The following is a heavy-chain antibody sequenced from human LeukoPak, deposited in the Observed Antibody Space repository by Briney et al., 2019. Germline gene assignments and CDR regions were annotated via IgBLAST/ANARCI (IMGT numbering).Heavy chain of an antibody. J-gene: IGHJ5*02. V-gene: IGHV4-34*01. D-gene: IGHD2-15*01. CDR3: ARVLTDIVVVVAATGGWFDP. Sequence: PSETLSLTCAVYGGSFSGYYWSWIRQPPGKGLEWTGEINHSGSTNYNPSLKSRVTISVDTSKNQFSLKLSSVTAADTAVYYCARVLTDIVVVVAATGGWFDPWGQGTLVTVSS. CDR1: GGSFSGYY. CDR2: INHSGST.